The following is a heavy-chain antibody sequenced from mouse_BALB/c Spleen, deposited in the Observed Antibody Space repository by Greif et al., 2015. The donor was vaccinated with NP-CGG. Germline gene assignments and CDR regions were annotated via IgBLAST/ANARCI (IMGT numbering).Heavy chain of an antibody. Sequence: QVQLQQSGAKLVRPGSSVKISCKASGYAFSSYWMNWVKQRPGQGLEWIGQIYPGDGGTNYNGKLKGKATLTADKSSSTAYMQLRSLKSEDSAVYFCARSQGYYFDYWGQGTTLTVSS. J-gene: IGHJ2*01. V-gene: IGHV1-80*01. CDR1: GYAFSSYW. CDR3: ARSQGYYFDY. CDR2: IYPGDGGT.